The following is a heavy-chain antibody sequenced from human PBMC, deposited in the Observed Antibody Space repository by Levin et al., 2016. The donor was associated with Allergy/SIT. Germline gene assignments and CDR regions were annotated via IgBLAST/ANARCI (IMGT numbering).Heavy chain of an antibody. CDR2: IGPTGGDT. V-gene: IGHV3-23*01. CDR3: AKGGRLHLTDF. D-gene: IGHD5-24*01. Sequence: ESLKISCAASGFTFSSNGMTWVRQAPGKGLEWISTIGPTGGDTYYADSVRGRFTISRDNSKNTLTLQMNSLRADDTAVYYCAKGGRLHLTDFWGQGTLVTVSS. CDR1: GFTFSSNG. J-gene: IGHJ4*02.